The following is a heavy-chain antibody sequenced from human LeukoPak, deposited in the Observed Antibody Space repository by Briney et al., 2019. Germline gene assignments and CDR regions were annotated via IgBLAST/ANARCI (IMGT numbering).Heavy chain of an antibody. D-gene: IGHD1-26*01. CDR2: IRYDGSNK. Sequence: PGGSLRLSCAVSGFSVATNYMSWVRQAPGKGLEWVAFIRYDGSNKYYADSVKGRFTISRDNSKNTLYLQMNSLRAEDTAVYYCTTDLALLGATRDWGQGTLVTVSS. J-gene: IGHJ4*02. V-gene: IGHV3-30*02. CDR1: GFSVATNY. CDR3: TTDLALLGATRD.